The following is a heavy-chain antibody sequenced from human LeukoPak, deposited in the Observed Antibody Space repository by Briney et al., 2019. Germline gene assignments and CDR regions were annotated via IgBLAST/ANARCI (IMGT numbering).Heavy chain of an antibody. CDR3: ARDRGYDSSGCLFDY. V-gene: IGHV1-2*02. CDR1: GYTFTGYY. J-gene: IGHJ4*02. Sequence: ASVKVSCKASGYTFTGYYMHWVRQAPGQGLEWMGWINPNSGGTNYAQKFQGRVTMTRDTSISTAYMELSRLRSDDTAVYYCARDRGYDSSGCLFDYWGQGTLVTVSS. CDR2: INPNSGGT. D-gene: IGHD3-22*01.